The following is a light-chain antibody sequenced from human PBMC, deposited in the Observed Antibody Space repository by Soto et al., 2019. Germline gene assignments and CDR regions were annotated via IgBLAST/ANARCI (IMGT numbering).Light chain of an antibody. CDR3: QQYNSYWT. CDR2: GAS. CDR1: QSISTW. J-gene: IGKJ1*01. Sequence: DLQMTQSHSTLSASLGDRVTIPCRASQSISTWLAWYQQKPGEAPNLLIFGASTLQSGVPSRFSGSGSGTDFTLTISSLQPDDFATYYCQQYNSYWTVGQGTKVDIK. V-gene: IGKV1-5*01.